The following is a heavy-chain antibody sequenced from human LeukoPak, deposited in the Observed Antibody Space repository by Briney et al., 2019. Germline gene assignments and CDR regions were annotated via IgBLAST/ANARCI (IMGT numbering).Heavy chain of an antibody. CDR3: AREKVGAAHFDY. Sequence: SETLSLTCSVSGGSISGYYWTWIRQPPGKGLEWIGYIYNSGSTNYNPSLKSRVTISVDTSKNQFSLKLSSVTAADTAVYHCAREKVGAAHFDYWGQGTLVTVSS. CDR2: IYNSGST. J-gene: IGHJ4*02. D-gene: IGHD1-26*01. V-gene: IGHV4-59*01. CDR1: GGSISGYY.